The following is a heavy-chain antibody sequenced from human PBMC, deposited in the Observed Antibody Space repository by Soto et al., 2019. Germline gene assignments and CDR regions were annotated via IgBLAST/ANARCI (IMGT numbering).Heavy chain of an antibody. CDR1: GASISSGDYA. Sequence: LSLPCVVSGASISSGDYAWNWVRHPPGKGLEWLGYIYNSGGSYYNPSLKSRVSISLDRSKNHFSLRLDSVTAADTALYFCARGDKNNDYYFDHWGQGTLVTVSS. CDR3: ARGDKNNDYYFDH. J-gene: IGHJ4*02. V-gene: IGHV4-30-2*01. CDR2: IYNSGGS. D-gene: IGHD3-16*01.